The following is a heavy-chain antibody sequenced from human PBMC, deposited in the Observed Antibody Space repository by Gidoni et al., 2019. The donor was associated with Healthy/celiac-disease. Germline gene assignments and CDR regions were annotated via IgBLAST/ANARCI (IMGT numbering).Heavy chain of an antibody. J-gene: IGHJ4*02. CDR3: ARVTGDIGGFDY. D-gene: IGHD2-15*01. CDR2: SSSSSSYI. CDR1: GFTFSSYS. V-gene: IGHV3-21*01. Sequence: EVQLVESGGGLVKPGGSLRLSCAASGFTFSSYSMDWVRQAPGKGLEWVSSSSSSSSYIYYADSVKGRFTISRDNAKNSLYLQMNSLRAEDTAVYYCARVTGDIGGFDYWGQGTLVTVSS.